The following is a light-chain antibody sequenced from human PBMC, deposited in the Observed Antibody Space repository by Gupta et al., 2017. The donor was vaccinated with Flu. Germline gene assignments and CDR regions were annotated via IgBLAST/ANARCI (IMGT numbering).Light chain of an antibody. CDR2: SAS. Sequence: PSSLSASVGDRVTITCRASQDISNHLAWYQQKPGKIPKLLIYSASTLHSGVPSRFSGSGSATDFTLTISSLQTEDVATYYCQKDNMSPWTFGQGTKVEIK. V-gene: IGKV1-27*01. J-gene: IGKJ1*01. CDR1: QDISNH. CDR3: QKDNMSPWT.